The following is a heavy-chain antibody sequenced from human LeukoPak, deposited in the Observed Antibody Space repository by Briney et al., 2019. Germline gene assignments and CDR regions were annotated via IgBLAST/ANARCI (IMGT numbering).Heavy chain of an antibody. CDR3: ASPLSSGWYFDY. CDR1: GGTFSSYA. J-gene: IGHJ4*02. CDR2: IIPILGIA. Sequence: SVKVSCKASGGTFSSYAISWVRQAPGQGLEWMGRIIPILGIANYAQKFQGRVTITADKSTSTAYMELSSLRSEDTAVYYCASPLSSGWYFDYWGQGTLVTVSS. V-gene: IGHV1-69*04. D-gene: IGHD6-19*01.